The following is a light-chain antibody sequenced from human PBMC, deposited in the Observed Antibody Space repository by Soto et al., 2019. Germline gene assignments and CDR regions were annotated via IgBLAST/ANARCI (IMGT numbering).Light chain of an antibody. J-gene: IGKJ5*01. CDR3: QQRTNWPIT. CDR1: QSVSSS. Sequence: ESVLRQAPGSLSLSPGERATLSCRASQSVSSSLAWCQQKRGQAPRLLIYDASNRATGIPARFSGSGSGTDFTLTISSLEPEDFAVYYCQQRTNWPITFGQGTRLEIK. CDR2: DAS. V-gene: IGKV3-11*01.